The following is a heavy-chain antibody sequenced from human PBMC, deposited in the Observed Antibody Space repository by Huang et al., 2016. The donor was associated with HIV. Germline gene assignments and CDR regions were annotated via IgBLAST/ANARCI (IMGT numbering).Heavy chain of an antibody. V-gene: IGHV1-8*01. CDR1: GYSFASYD. Sequence: QVQLVQSGAEVRKPGASVKVSCEASGYSFASYDINWVGQATGQGLEWMGWMNPNSGNTGYAQKFQGRVTMTRNTSISTAYMELSSLRSEDTAKYFCVRGWYIAALPYFDYWGQGTLVTVSS. J-gene: IGHJ4*02. CDR3: VRGWYIAALPYFDY. CDR2: MNPNSGNT. D-gene: IGHD6-6*01.